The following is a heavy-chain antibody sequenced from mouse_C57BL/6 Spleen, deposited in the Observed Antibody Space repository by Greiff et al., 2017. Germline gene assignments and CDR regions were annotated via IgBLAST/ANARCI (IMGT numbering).Heavy chain of an antibody. CDR1: GYTFTSYW. CDR2: IHPNSGST. CDR3: ARSGSSPRYCVDY. J-gene: IGHJ2*01. D-gene: IGHD1-1*01. Sequence: QVQLQQPGAELVKPGASVKLSCKASGYTFTSYWMNWVKQRPGQGLEWIGMIHPNSGSTTYNEKFKSKAPLTVAKSSSPAYMELRSLTSEDSAVFYCARSGSSPRYCVDYWGQGTTRTVSS. V-gene: IGHV1-64*01.